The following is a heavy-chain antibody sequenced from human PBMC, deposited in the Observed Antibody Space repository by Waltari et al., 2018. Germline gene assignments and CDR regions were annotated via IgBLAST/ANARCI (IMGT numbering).Heavy chain of an antibody. CDR3: AAPYYYGSGSYRPFDY. D-gene: IGHD3-10*01. CDR1: GGPFSSSA. Sequence: QVQLVQSGAEVKKPGSSVKVSCKASGGPFSSSAISLVRPAPGQGLEWMGGIIPICGTANYAQKFQGRVTITTDESTSTAYMELSSLRSEDTAVYYCAAPYYYGSGSYRPFDYWGQGTLVTVSS. J-gene: IGHJ4*02. V-gene: IGHV1-69*05. CDR2: IIPICGTA.